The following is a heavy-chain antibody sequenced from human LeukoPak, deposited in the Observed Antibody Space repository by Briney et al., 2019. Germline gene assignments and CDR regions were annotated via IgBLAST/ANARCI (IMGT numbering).Heavy chain of an antibody. CDR1: GGSSSSSSNY. J-gene: IGHJ6*02. Sequence: SETLSLTCTVSGGSSSSSSNYWGWIRQPPGKGLEWIGSIYYSGSTYYNSSLKSRVTILVDTSKNQFSLKLSSVTAADTAVYYCARFYNYAMDVWGQGTTVTVSS. CDR2: IYYSGST. CDR3: ARFYNYAMDV. V-gene: IGHV4-39*01.